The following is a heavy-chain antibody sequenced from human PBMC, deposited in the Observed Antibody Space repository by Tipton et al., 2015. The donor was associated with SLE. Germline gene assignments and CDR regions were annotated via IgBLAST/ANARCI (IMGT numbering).Heavy chain of an antibody. V-gene: IGHV4-31*02. J-gene: IGHJ4*02. CDR3: AGDSSGSYYDRGGYYQLANRHFDL. Sequence: LRLSCTVSGDSISNGDDYWSWIRQPPGKGLEWIGNIYYGGGTYYNPSLESRVTISLDTSKNQFSLKLNSVTAADTAVYYCAGDSSGSYYDRGGYYQLANRHFDLWGRGILVSVSS. CDR2: IYYGGGT. CDR1: GDSISNGDDY. D-gene: IGHD3-22*01.